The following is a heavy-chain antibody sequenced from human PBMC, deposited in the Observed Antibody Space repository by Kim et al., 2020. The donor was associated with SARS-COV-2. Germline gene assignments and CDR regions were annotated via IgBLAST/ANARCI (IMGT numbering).Heavy chain of an antibody. CDR3: GGHGAFSY. CDR1: GFTLSNNA. D-gene: IGHD3-16*01. J-gene: IGHJ4*03. Sequence: GGSLRLSCAASGFTLSNNAMTWVRQAPGKGLEWVSDIRGGGDTYYADSVKGRFTFSRDDSQNVLFLQMDSLRADDTALSYCGGHGAFSYWGHGTLVTVSS. CDR2: IRGGGDT. V-gene: IGHV3-23*01.